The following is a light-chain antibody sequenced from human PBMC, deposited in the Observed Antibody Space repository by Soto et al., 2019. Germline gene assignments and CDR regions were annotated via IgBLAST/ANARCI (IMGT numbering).Light chain of an antibody. CDR2: DAS. Sequence: DIQMTQSPSTLSASVGDRVTITCRASQSISSWLAWYQQKPGKAPKLLIYDASSLESGVPSRFIGSGSGTEFTLTISSLQPDDFATYYCQQYNPSPTFGGGTKVDIK. V-gene: IGKV1-5*01. CDR3: QQYNPSPT. CDR1: QSISSW. J-gene: IGKJ4*01.